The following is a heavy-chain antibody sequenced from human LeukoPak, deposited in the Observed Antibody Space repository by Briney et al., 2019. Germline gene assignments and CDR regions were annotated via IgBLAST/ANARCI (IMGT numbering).Heavy chain of an antibody. CDR2: ISAYNGNT. V-gene: IGHV1-18*01. Sequence: ASVKVSCKASGYTFTSYGISWVRQAPGQGLEWMGWISAYNGNTDYAQKLQGRVTMTTDTSTSTAYMELRSLRSDDTAVYYCARVALTIFGVAHFGYWGQGTLVTVSS. CDR3: ARVALTIFGVAHFGY. D-gene: IGHD3-3*01. CDR1: GYTFTSYG. J-gene: IGHJ4*02.